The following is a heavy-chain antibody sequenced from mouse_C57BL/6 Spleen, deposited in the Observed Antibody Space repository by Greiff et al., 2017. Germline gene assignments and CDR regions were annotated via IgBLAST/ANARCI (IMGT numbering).Heavy chain of an antibody. Sequence: QVQLQQSGPELVKPGASVKISCKASGYAFSSSWMNWVKQRPGKGLERIGRIYPGDGDTNSNGKVKGEATLTADKSSSTASMQLSSLTSDDSAVYFCARGGGPYAMDYWGQGTSVTVSS. V-gene: IGHV1-82*01. CDR1: GYAFSSSW. CDR2: IYPGDGDT. CDR3: ARGGGPYAMDY. J-gene: IGHJ4*01.